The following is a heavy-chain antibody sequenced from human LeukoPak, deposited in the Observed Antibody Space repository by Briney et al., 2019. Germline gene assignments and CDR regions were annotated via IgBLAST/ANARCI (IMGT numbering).Heavy chain of an antibody. Sequence: GGSLRLSCAASGFTLSSYAMSWVRQAPGKGLEWVSAISGSGGSTYYADSVKGRFTISRDNSKNTLYLQMNSLRAEDTAVYYCAKDSKARGDYFDYWGQGTLVTISS. V-gene: IGHV3-23*01. CDR2: ISGSGGST. CDR3: AKDSKARGDYFDY. J-gene: IGHJ4*02. D-gene: IGHD3-16*01. CDR1: GFTLSSYA.